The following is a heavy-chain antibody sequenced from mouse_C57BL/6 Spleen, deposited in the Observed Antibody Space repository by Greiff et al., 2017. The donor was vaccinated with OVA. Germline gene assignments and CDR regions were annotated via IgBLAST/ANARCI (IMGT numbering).Heavy chain of an antibody. Sequence: EVMLVESGGGLVKPGGSLKLSCAASGFTFSSYAMSWVRQTPEKRLEWVATISDGGSYTYYPANVKGRFTISRDNAKNNLYLQMSHLKSEDTAMYYCARDEEGYDPPWFAYWGQGTLVTVSA. CDR1: GFTFSSYA. CDR3: ARDEEGYDPPWFAY. CDR2: ISDGGSYT. D-gene: IGHD2-3*01. J-gene: IGHJ3*01. V-gene: IGHV5-4*01.